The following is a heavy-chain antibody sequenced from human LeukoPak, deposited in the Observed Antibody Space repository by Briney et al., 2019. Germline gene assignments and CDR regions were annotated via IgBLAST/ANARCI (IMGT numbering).Heavy chain of an antibody. V-gene: IGHV3-23*01. Sequence: TGGSLRLSCAASGFTFSSFDMSWVRQAPGKGLEWISAISGNGGGTFYADSVKGRFTISRDNSKNMLFLQMNSLKTEDTAVYYCTTDLWFGDYWGQGTLVTVSS. D-gene: IGHD3-10*01. J-gene: IGHJ4*02. CDR1: GFTFSSFD. CDR3: TTDLWFGDY. CDR2: ISGNGGGT.